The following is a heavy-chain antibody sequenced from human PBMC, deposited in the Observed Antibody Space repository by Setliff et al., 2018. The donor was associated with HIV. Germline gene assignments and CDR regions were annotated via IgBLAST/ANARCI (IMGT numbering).Heavy chain of an antibody. CDR3: ARATQLRSGVVDPAAKYFYYYMDV. V-gene: IGHV4-34*01. CDR1: NGSFSNYY. Sequence: SETLSLTCAVYNGSFSNYYWTWIRQPPGKGLEWIGEINHSGSTNYNPSLKSRVTISMDTSKNQFSLKLTSVTAADTAVYFCARATQLRSGVVDPAAKYFYYYMDVWGKGTTVTVSS. D-gene: IGHD2-2*01. CDR2: INHSGST. J-gene: IGHJ6*03.